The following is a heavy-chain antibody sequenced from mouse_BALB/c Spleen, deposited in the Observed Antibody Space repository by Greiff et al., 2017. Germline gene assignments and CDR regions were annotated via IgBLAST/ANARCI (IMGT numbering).Heavy chain of an antibody. V-gene: IGHV5-6-3*01. CDR1: GFTFSSYG. J-gene: IGHJ1*01. D-gene: IGHD4-1*01. CDR3: AREPELGRGYFDV. Sequence: EVQVVESGGGLVQPGGSLKLSCAASGFTFSSYGMSWVRQTPDKRLELVATINSNGGSTYYPDSVKGRFTISRDNAKNTLYLQMSSLKSEDTAMYYCAREPELGRGYFDVWGAGTTVTVSS. CDR2: INSNGGST.